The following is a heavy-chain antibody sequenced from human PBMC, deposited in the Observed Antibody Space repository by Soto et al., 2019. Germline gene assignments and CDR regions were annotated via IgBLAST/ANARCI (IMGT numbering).Heavy chain of an antibody. D-gene: IGHD3-3*01. Sequence: GGSLRLSCAASGFTFSDHYMDWVRQAPGKGLEWVGRTRNKANSYTTEYAASVKGRFTISRDDSKNSLYLQMNSLKTEDTAVYYCARVGDFWSGYQNWGQGTLVTVSS. CDR2: TRNKANSYTT. CDR3: ARVGDFWSGYQN. J-gene: IGHJ4*02. CDR1: GFTFSDHY. V-gene: IGHV3-72*01.